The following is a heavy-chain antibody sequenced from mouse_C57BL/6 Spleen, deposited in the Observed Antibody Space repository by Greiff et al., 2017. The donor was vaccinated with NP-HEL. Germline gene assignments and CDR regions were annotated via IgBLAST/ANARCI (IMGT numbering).Heavy chain of an antibody. Sequence: QVQLQQPGAELVRPGSSVKLSCKASGYTFTSYWMDWVKQRPGQGLEWIGNIYPSDSETYYNQKFKDKATLTVDKSSSTAYMQLSSLTSEDSAVYSCARGYGSYEGGYFDYWGQGTTLTVSS. CDR3: ARGYGSYEGGYFDY. D-gene: IGHD2-1*01. CDR1: GYTFTSYW. J-gene: IGHJ2*01. CDR2: IYPSDSET. V-gene: IGHV1-61*01.